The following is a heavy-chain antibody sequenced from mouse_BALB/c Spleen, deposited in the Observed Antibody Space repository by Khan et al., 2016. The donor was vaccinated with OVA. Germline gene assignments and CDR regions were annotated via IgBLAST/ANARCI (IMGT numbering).Heavy chain of an antibody. CDR2: ISYSGNT. CDR3: ARRNYYDYDPFPY. D-gene: IGHD2-4*01. CDR1: GYSITSEFA. Sequence: QLEESGPGLVKPSQSLSLTCTVTGYSITSEFAWNWIRKFPGNKLEWMGYISYSGNTRYNPSLKSLISLTRNTSRNQFFLQLNSVTTEDTATDYCARRNYYDYDPFPYWGQGTLVTVSA. V-gene: IGHV3-2*02. J-gene: IGHJ3*01.